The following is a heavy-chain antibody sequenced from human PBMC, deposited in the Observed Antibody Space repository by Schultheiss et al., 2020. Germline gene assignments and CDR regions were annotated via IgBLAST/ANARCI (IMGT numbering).Heavy chain of an antibody. CDR3: ARDGVVVPAAILYYYYGMDV. D-gene: IGHD2-2*02. CDR2: ISSSGSTI. J-gene: IGHJ6*02. Sequence: GGSLRLSCAASGFTFSSYEMNWVRQAPGKGLEWVSYISSSGSTIYYADSVKGRFTISRDNAKNSLYLQMNSLRAEDTAVYYCARDGVVVPAAILYYYYGMDVWGQGTTVTVSS. CDR1: GFTFSSYE. V-gene: IGHV3-48*03.